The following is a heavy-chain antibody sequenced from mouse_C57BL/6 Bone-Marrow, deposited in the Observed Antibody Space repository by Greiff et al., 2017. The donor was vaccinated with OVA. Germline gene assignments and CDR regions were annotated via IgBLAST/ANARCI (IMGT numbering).Heavy chain of an antibody. D-gene: IGHD1-1*01. CDR3: ARGRTSPFAY. Sequence: EVQLQQSGPELVKPGASVKISCKASGYSFTGYYMNWVKQSPEKSLEWIGEINPSTGGTTYNQKFKAKATLTVDKSSSTAYMQLKSLTPEDSAFYYCARGRTSPFAYWGQGPLVTVSA. V-gene: IGHV1-42*01. CDR2: INPSTGGT. CDR1: GYSFTGYY. J-gene: IGHJ3*01.